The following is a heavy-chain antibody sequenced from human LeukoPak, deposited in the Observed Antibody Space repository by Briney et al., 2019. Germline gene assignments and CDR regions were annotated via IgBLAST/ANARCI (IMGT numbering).Heavy chain of an antibody. Sequence: ASVTVSLKSSVYTFTIYGISGVRQAPGQGREGMGWISAYNGNTNYAQKLQGRVTITTDTSTSTAYMELRSLRSDDTAVYYCAREICSSTSCYREYYFDYWGQGTLVSVSS. CDR2: ISAYNGNT. CDR3: AREICSSTSCYREYYFDY. J-gene: IGHJ4*02. V-gene: IGHV1-18*01. D-gene: IGHD2-2*02. CDR1: VYTFTIYG.